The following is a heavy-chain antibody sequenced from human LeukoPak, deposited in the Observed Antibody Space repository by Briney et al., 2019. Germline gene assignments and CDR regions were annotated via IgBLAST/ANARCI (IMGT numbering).Heavy chain of an antibody. J-gene: IGHJ4*02. CDR2: VSAYNGNT. V-gene: IGHV1-18*01. Sequence: ASVKVSCKASGYTFTSYGISWVRQAPGQGLEWMGWVSAYNGNTNYAQKLQGRVTMTTDTSTSIAYMELRSLRSDDTAVYYCARDQNPYYYDSSGYYCFDYWGQGTLVTVSS. CDR3: ARDQNPYYYDSSGYYCFDY. CDR1: GYTFTSYG. D-gene: IGHD3-22*01.